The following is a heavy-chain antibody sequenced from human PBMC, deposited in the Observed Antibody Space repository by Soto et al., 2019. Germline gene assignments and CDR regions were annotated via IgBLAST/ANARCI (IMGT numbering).Heavy chain of an antibody. D-gene: IGHD3-3*01. CDR2: ITPYNGYT. J-gene: IGHJ4*02. Sequence: SAEFSFKRSCYTFPNYGITWVREAPGQGREWMGWITPYNGYTNYAQKVQGRVTITTDISTTITYMELRSLTSDDTAVYYCARALRYDFWTDSTSPSYYFDYWGQGTLVTVSS. CDR3: ARALRYDFWTDSTSPSYYFDY. V-gene: IGHV1-18*01. CDR1: CYTFPNYG.